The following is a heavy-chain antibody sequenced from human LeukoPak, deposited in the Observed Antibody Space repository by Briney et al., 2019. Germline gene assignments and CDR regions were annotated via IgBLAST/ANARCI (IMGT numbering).Heavy chain of an antibody. V-gene: IGHV5-10-1*01. Sequence: GESLKISCKGSGYSFTSYWISWVRKIPGKGLGWMGRIDPSDSYTNYSPSFQGHVTISADKSISTAYLQWSSLKASDTAMYYCAGLAAAEPFDYWGQGTLVTVSS. CDR3: AGLAAAEPFDY. CDR1: GYSFTSYW. CDR2: IDPSDSYT. D-gene: IGHD6-13*01. J-gene: IGHJ4*02.